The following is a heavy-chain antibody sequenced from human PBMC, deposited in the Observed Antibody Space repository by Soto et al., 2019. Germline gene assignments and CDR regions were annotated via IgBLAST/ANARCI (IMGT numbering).Heavy chain of an antibody. CDR3: ARGGEYYYYYGMDV. J-gene: IGHJ6*02. CDR1: GYTFTGYY. CDR2: INPNSDGT. Sequence: ASVKVSCKASGYTFTGYYMHWVRQAPGQGLEWMGWINPNSDGTNYAQKFQGWVTMTRDTSISTAYMELSRLRSDDTAVYYCARGGEYYYYYGMDVWGQGTTVTVSS. D-gene: IGHD6-6*01. V-gene: IGHV1-2*04.